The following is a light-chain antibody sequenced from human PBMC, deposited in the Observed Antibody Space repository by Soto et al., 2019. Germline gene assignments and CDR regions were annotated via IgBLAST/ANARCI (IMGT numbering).Light chain of an antibody. Sequence: EIMLTQSPGSLSLSPGERATLSCRASQYVSRSFLAWYQQKPGQAPRLLIYGASSRATGIPDRFSGSGSGTDFTLTISRLEPEDFAVYYCQQYGSSLYTFGQGTKLDIK. CDR1: QYVSRSF. CDR3: QQYGSSLYT. V-gene: IGKV3-20*01. J-gene: IGKJ2*01. CDR2: GAS.